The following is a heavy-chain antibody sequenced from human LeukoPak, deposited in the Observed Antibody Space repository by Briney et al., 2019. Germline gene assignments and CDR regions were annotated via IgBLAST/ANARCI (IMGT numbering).Heavy chain of an antibody. CDR1: GFTFSSYE. D-gene: IGHD3-9*01. Sequence: GGSLRLSCAASGFTFSSYEMNWVRQAPGKGLEWVSYISSSGSTIYYADSVKGRFTISRDNAKNSLYLQMNSLGAEDTAVYYCAKEHYDFLTGYHRPFDYWGQGTLVTVSS. CDR3: AKEHYDFLTGYHRPFDY. V-gene: IGHV3-48*03. J-gene: IGHJ4*02. CDR2: ISSSGSTI.